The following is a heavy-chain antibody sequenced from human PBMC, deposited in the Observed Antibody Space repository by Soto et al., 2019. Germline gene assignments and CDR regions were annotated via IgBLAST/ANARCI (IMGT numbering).Heavy chain of an antibody. CDR3: ANGYFDY. V-gene: IGHV3-30*18. J-gene: IGHJ4*02. Sequence: PGGSLRLSCAASGFTFSSYGMHWVRQAPGKGLEWVAVISYDGSNKYYADSVKGRFTISRDNSKNTLYLQMNSLRAEDTAVYYCANGYFDYWGQGTLVTVSS. CDR1: GFTFSSYG. CDR2: ISYDGSNK.